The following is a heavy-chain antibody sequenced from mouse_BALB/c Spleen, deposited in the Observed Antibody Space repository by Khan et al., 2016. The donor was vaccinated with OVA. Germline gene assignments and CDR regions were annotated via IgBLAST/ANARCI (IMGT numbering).Heavy chain of an antibody. V-gene: IGHV3-2*02. CDR3: ARTARIKY. Sequence: EVKLLESGPGLVKPSQSLSLTCTVTGYSITSGYGWNWIRQFPGNKLEWMGYISYSGSTNSNPSLKSRISIHRDTSKNQFFLQLNSVTTEDTATYYCARTARIKYWGQGTTLTVSS. J-gene: IGHJ2*01. CDR1: GYSITSGYG. D-gene: IGHD1-2*01. CDR2: ISYSGST.